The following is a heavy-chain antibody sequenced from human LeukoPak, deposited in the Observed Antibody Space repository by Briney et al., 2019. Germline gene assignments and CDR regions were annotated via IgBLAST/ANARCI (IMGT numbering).Heavy chain of an antibody. Sequence: GGSLRLSCAASGFTFSSYAMHWVRQAPGKGLEWVAVISYDGSNKYYADSVKGRFTISRDNSKNTLYLQMNSLRAEDTAVYYCVKDRSPRSGYYSHYFDYWGQGTLVTVSS. CDR1: GFTFSSYA. V-gene: IGHV3-30-3*01. J-gene: IGHJ4*02. CDR2: ISYDGSNK. CDR3: VKDRSPRSGYYSHYFDY. D-gene: IGHD3-22*01.